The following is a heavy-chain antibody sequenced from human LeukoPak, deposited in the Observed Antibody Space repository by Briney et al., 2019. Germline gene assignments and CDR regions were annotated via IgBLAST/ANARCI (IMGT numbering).Heavy chain of an antibody. CDR3: AREVLETYYYGSGSYYYMDV. CDR1: GGSISSYY. D-gene: IGHD3-10*01. V-gene: IGHV4-4*07. CDR2: IYTSGST. J-gene: IGHJ6*03. Sequence: PSETLSLTCTVSGGSISSYYWSWIRKPAAKGLEWIGRIYTSGSTNYNPSLTSRVTMSVYTSKNQFSLKLSSVTAADTAVYYCAREVLETYYYGSGSYYYMDVWGKGTTVTISS.